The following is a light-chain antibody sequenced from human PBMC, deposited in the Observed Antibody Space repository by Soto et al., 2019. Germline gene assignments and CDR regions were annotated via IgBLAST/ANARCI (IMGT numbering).Light chain of an antibody. CDR3: SSFAGTSDVGV. V-gene: IGLV2-8*01. Sequence: SALTQPPSASGSPGQSVTISCTGTSSDVGGYKYVSWYQQHPGKATKLIIYEVTKRPSGVPDRFSASKSDNTASLTVSGLQAEDEADYYCSSFAGTSDVGVFGTGTKVTVL. CDR2: EVT. CDR1: SSDVGGYKY. J-gene: IGLJ1*01.